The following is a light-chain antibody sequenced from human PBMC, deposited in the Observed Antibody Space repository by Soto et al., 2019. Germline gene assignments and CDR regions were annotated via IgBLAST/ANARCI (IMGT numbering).Light chain of an antibody. J-gene: IGKJ1*01. CDR1: QGIRND. CDR2: AAS. CDR3: LQDYHFPRT. Sequence: AIQMTQSPSSLSASVGDRVTITCRASQGIRNDLGWYQQKPGKAPKLLIYAASSLQSGVPSRFNGSGSGTDFTLTIRSPQPEDFATYYCLQDYHFPRTFGQGTKVEIK. V-gene: IGKV1-6*01.